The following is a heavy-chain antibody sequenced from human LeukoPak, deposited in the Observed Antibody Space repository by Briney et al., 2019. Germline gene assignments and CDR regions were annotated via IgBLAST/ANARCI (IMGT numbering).Heavy chain of an antibody. J-gene: IGHJ5*02. D-gene: IGHD6-19*01. V-gene: IGHV4-39*01. CDR2: IYYSGST. CDR3: ARRLAVAGGWFDP. Sequence: SETLSLTCTVSGGSISSSSYYWGWIRQPPGKGLEWIGSIYYSGSTYYNPSLKSRVTISVDTSKNQFSLKLSSVTAADTAVYYCARRLAVAGGWFDPWGQGTLVTVSS. CDR1: GGSISSSSYY.